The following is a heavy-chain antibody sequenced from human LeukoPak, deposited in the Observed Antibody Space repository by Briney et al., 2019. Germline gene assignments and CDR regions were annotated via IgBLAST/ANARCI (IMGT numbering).Heavy chain of an antibody. CDR3: AKDTRRDGKPKSALDY. CDR1: GFTFSSYA. CDR2: ISGSGGST. D-gene: IGHD5-24*01. Sequence: GGSLRLSCAASGFTFSSYAMSWVRQAPGKGLEWVSAISGSGGSTYYADSVKGRFTISRDNSKNTLYLQMNSLRAEDTAVYYCAKDTRRDGKPKSALDYWGQGTLVTVSS. J-gene: IGHJ4*02. V-gene: IGHV3-23*01.